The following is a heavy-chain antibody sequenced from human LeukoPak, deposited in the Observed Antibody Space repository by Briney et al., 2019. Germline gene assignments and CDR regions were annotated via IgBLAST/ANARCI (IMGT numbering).Heavy chain of an antibody. CDR1: GGSISSYY. Sequence: SETLSLTCTVSGGSISSYYWSWIRQPPGKGLEWIGYIYYSGSTNYNPSLKSRVTISVDTSKTQFSLKLSSVTAADTAVYYCARGATGVFDYWGQGTLVTVSS. CDR3: ARGATGVFDY. D-gene: IGHD2-15*01. V-gene: IGHV4-59*08. CDR2: IYYSGST. J-gene: IGHJ4*02.